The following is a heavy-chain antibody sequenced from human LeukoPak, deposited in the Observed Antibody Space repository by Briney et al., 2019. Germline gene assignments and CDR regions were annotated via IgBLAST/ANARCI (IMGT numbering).Heavy chain of an antibody. Sequence: SVKVSCRASGFTFSNSAMQWVRQARGQRLEWIGWIAVASGNTKYAQKFQERVTITRDMSTSTAYMELRSLRSDDTAVYHCARGLGVVTAQSEQPKPRYFDLWGRGTQVTVSS. CDR3: ARGLGVVTAQSEQPKPRYFDL. CDR1: GFTFSNSA. J-gene: IGHJ2*01. CDR2: IAVASGNT. V-gene: IGHV1-58*02. D-gene: IGHD2-21*02.